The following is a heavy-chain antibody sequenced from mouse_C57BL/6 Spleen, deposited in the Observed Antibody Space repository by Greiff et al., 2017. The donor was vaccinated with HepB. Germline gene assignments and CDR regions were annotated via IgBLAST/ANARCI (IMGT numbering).Heavy chain of an antibody. CDR3: ARSGSNYVFYAMDY. V-gene: IGHV1-76*01. D-gene: IGHD2-5*01. Sequence: QVQLKESGAELVRPGASVKLSCKASGYTFTDYYINWVKQRPGQGLEWIARIYPGSGNTYYNEKFKGKATLTAEKSSSTAYMQLSSLTSEDSAVYFCARSGSNYVFYAMDYWGQGTSVTVSS. J-gene: IGHJ4*01. CDR1: GYTFTDYY. CDR2: IYPGSGNT.